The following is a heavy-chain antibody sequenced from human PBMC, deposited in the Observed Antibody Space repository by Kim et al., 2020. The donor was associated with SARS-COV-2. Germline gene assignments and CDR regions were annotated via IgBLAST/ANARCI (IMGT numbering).Heavy chain of an antibody. CDR3: ARHIAARPCWFDP. J-gene: IGHJ5*02. CDR1: GGSISSSSYY. CDR2: IYYSGST. D-gene: IGHD6-6*01. Sequence: SETLSLTCTVSGGSISSSSYYWGWIRQPPGKGLEWIGNIYYSGSTYYNPSLKSRVTISVDTSKNQFSLKLSSVTAADTAVYYCARHIAARPCWFDPWGQGTLVTASS. V-gene: IGHV4-39*01.